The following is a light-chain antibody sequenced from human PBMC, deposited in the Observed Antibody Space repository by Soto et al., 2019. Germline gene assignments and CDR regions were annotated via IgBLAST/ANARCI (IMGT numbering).Light chain of an antibody. CDR3: QQYGSSPQT. Sequence: EFVLTQFPDTLSLSPGERATLSCRASQSVSSSSLAWYQHKRGQAPRLLIHGASSRATGIPDRFSGSGSGTDFTLTISRLEPEDFAVYYCQQYGSSPQTLGQGAKGDTK. V-gene: IGKV3-20*01. CDR2: GAS. CDR1: QSVSSSS. J-gene: IGKJ1*01.